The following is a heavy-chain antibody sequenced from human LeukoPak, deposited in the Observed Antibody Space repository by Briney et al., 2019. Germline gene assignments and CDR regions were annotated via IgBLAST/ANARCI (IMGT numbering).Heavy chain of an antibody. CDR3: ARDTGDYGVRGNYYYYMDV. CDR1: GYTFTGYY. J-gene: IGHJ6*03. CDR2: INPNSGGA. V-gene: IGHV1-2*02. D-gene: IGHD4-17*01. Sequence: ASVKVSCKATGYTFTGYYMHWERQAPGQGLEWMGWINPNSGGANYAQKFQGRVTMTRGTSISTAYMELSRLRSDDTAVYYCARDTGDYGVRGNYYYYMDVWGKGTTVTVSS.